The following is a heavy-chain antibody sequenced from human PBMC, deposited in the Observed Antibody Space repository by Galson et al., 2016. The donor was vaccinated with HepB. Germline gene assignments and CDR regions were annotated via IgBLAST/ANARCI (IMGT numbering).Heavy chain of an antibody. V-gene: IGHV3-53*01. Sequence: SLRLSCAASGFTVSSHYMSWVRQAPGEGLEWVSVFYAGGTTYYADSVKGRFTISRDTSKNTLYLQMNSLRAEDTAVYYCSRGPLRYRDLWGRGTLVIVSS. CDR3: SRGPLRYRDL. CDR2: FYAGGTT. CDR1: GFTVSSHY. J-gene: IGHJ2*01.